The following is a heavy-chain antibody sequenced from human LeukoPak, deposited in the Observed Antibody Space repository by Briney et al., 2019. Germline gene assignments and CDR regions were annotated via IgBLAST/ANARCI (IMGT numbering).Heavy chain of an antibody. Sequence: GTSVKLSCKTSGFPFTSSVIQWVRQARGQRLEWIGWIVVGSANPNYTQKFQESVTIARDMSTSTAYMELSSLSSEDTAVYYCAAFSPLYCGGSCYPTTNHTNDYWVQGTLVSVSS. D-gene: IGHD2-15*01. J-gene: IGHJ4*02. V-gene: IGHV1-58*02. CDR1: GFPFTSSV. CDR2: IVVGSANP. CDR3: AAFSPLYCGGSCYPTTNHTNDY.